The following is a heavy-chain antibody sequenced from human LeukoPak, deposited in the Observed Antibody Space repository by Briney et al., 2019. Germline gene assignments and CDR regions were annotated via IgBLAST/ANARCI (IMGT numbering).Heavy chain of an antibody. CDR1: GFTFSSYS. D-gene: IGHD4-4*01. CDR3: ARDDYSNHVRYAMDV. CDR2: ISSSSSYI. J-gene: IGHJ6*02. Sequence: PGGSLRLSCAASGFTFSSYSMNWVRQAPGKGLEWVSSISSSSSYIYYADSVKGRFTISRDNAKNSLNLQMNSLRAEDTAVYYCARDDYSNHVRYAMDVWGQGTTVTVSS. V-gene: IGHV3-21*01.